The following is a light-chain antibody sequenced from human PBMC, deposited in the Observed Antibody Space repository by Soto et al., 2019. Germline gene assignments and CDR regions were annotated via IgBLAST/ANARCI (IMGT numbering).Light chain of an antibody. V-gene: IGLV1-40*01. Sequence: QSALTQPPSVSGAPGQRVTISCTGSSSNIGAGYDVHWYQQLPGTAPKLLIYGNSNRPSGVPDRFSGSKSGTSASLAITGLQAEDLSDCYCQPCDISLCRYVFGTG. CDR1: SSNIGAGYD. CDR2: GNS. J-gene: IGLJ1*01. CDR3: QPCDISLCRYV.